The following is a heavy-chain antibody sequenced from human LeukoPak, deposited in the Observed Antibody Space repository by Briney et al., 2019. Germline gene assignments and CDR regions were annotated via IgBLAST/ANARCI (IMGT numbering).Heavy chain of an antibody. J-gene: IGHJ4*02. Sequence: SETLSLTCAVYGGSFSGYYWSWIRQPPGKGLEWIGYIYYSGSTNYNPSLKSRVTISVDTSKNQFSLKLSSVTAADTAVYYCARTIGAVAVDYWGQGTLVTVSS. CDR3: ARTIGAVAVDY. D-gene: IGHD6-19*01. CDR2: IYYSGST. V-gene: IGHV4-59*01. CDR1: GGSFSGYY.